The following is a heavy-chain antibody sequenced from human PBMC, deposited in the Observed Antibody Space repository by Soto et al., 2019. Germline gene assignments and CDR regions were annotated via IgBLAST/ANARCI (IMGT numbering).Heavy chain of an antibody. J-gene: IGHJ6*02. CDR2: IDPSDSYS. CDR3: ASYSSGRFGMDV. V-gene: IGHV5-10-1*01. CDR1: GYSFTSYW. D-gene: IGHD2-15*01. Sequence: GESLKISCKGSGYSFTSYWISWVRQMPGKGLEWMGRIDPSDSYSNYSPSFQGHVTISADKSISTAYLQWSSLKASDTAMYYCASYSSGRFGMDVWGQGPTVTVSS.